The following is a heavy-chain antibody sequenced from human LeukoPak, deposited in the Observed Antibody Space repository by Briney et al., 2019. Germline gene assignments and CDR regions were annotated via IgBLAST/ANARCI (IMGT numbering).Heavy chain of an antibody. V-gene: IGHV4-4*07. CDR3: ARDLSGSGWGKYYYYMDV. J-gene: IGHJ6*03. D-gene: IGHD6-19*01. CDR2: IYTSEST. Sequence: TSETLSLTCTVSGGSISSYYWSWIRQPAGKGLEWIGRIYTSESTNYNPSLKSRVTMSVDTSKNQFSLKLGSVTAADTAVYYCARDLSGSGWGKYYYYMDVWGKGTTVTVSS. CDR1: GGSISSYY.